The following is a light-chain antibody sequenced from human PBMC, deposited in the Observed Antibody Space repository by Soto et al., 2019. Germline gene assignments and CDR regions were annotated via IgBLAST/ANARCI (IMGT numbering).Light chain of an antibody. Sequence: EIVLTQSPGTLSLSPGERATLSCRASQSVSSTSLAWYQKKPGQAPSLLIYGTSSRAAGIPDRFSGSGSGTDFTLTISGLEPEDFAVYYCQQYATSPATFGQGTKVDI. V-gene: IGKV3-20*01. CDR3: QQYATSPAT. J-gene: IGKJ1*01. CDR1: QSVSSTS. CDR2: GTS.